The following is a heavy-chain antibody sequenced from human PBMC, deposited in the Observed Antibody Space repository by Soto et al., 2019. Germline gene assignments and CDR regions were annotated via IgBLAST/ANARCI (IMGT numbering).Heavy chain of an antibody. J-gene: IGHJ4*02. CDR1: GGSISSGDYY. V-gene: IGHV4-30-4*01. CDR3: ALYGSGSSFVY. Sequence: QVQLQESGPGLVKPSQTLSLTCTVSGGSISSGDYYWSWIRQPPGKGLEWIGYIYYSGSTYYNPSRHGRXTXAXXTSTDQFSLKLSAVTAADTAVYYCALYGSGSSFVYWGQGTLVTVSS. D-gene: IGHD3-10*01. CDR2: IYYSGST.